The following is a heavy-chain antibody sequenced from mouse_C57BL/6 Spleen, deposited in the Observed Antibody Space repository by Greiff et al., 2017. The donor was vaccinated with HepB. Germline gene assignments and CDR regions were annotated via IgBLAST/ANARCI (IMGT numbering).Heavy chain of an antibody. V-gene: IGHV7-3*01. CDR3: ARSLRYDYLVWAY. CDR2: IRNKANGYTT. D-gene: IGHD2-4*01. J-gene: IGHJ3*01. Sequence: EVHLVESGGGLVQPGGSLSLSCAASGFTFTDYYMSWVRQPPGKALEWLGFIRNKANGYTTEYSASVKGRFTISRDTSQSILYLQMNALRAEASATYDCARSLRYDYLVWAYWGQGTLVTVSA. CDR1: GFTFTDYY.